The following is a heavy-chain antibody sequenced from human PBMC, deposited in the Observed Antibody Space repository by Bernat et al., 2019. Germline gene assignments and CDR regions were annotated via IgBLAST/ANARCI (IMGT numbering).Heavy chain of an antibody. CDR3: AREFEPYYYGSGSYPWFDP. D-gene: IGHD3-10*01. CDR2: ISYDGSNK. CDR1: GFTFSSYA. J-gene: IGHJ5*02. V-gene: IGHV3-30*11. Sequence: QVQLVESGGGVVQPGRSLRLSCAASGFTFSSYAMHWVRQAPGKGLEWVAVISYDGSNKYYADSVKGRFTISRDNSKNTLYLQMNSQRAEDTAVYYCAREFEPYYYGSGSYPWFDPWGQGTLVTVSS.